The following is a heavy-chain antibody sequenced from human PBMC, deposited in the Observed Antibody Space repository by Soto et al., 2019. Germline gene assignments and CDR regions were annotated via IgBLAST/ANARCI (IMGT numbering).Heavy chain of an antibody. D-gene: IGHD2-8*01. CDR2: IYYGGTT. CDR3: ARVRREYVIFSDAAY. CDR1: GGSISSGDYS. Sequence: SETLSLTCAVSGGSISSGDYSWNWIRQPPGKGLEWIGYIYYGGTTYYNPSLQSRVTMSVDRSRNQFSLKLNSVTAADTAVYYCARVRREYVIFSDAAYW. J-gene: IGHJ4*01. V-gene: IGHV4-30-2*01.